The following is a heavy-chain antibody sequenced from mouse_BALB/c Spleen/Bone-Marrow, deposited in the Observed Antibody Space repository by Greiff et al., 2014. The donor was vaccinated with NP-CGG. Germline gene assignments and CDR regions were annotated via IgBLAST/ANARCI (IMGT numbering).Heavy chain of an antibody. J-gene: IGHJ2*01. CDR3: ARSGYYGSSYYFDY. V-gene: IGHV1-54*01. CDR2: INPGSGGT. CDR1: GYAFTNYL. D-gene: IGHD1-1*01. Sequence: QVQLKESGAELVRPGTSVKVSCKASGYAFTNYLIEWVKQRPGQGLEWIGVINPGSGGTNYNEKFKGKATLTADESSSTAYMQLSSLTSDDSAVYFCARSGYYGSSYYFDYWGQGTTLTVSS.